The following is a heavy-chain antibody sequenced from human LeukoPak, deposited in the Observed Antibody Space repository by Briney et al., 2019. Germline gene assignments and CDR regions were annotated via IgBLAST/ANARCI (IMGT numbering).Heavy chain of an antibody. V-gene: IGHV4-39*01. CDR3: ARHDFRMGAFDY. D-gene: IGHD1-26*01. Sequence: PSETLSLTCAVYGGSFSSYYWGWIRQPPGKGLEWIGSIYYSGSTYYNPSLKSRVTISVDTSKNQFSLKLSSVTAADTAVYYCARHDFRMGAFDYWGQGTLVTVSS. CDR1: GGSFSSYY. J-gene: IGHJ4*02. CDR2: IYYSGST.